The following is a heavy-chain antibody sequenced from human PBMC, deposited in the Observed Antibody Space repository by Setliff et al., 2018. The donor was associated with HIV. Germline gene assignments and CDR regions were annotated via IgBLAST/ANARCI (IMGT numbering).Heavy chain of an antibody. CDR1: GGPVNSGNYH. Sequence: PSETLSLTCSVSGGPVNSGNYHWAWIRQPAGKGLEWIGHIYTSGSPHYKSSLTSRLTISLDTSRNQFSLKLTSVTDADSATYYCARWVYNSAWSLDYWGQGTLVTVSS. CDR2: IYTSGSP. V-gene: IGHV4-61*09. D-gene: IGHD6-19*01. CDR3: ARWVYNSAWSLDY. J-gene: IGHJ4*02.